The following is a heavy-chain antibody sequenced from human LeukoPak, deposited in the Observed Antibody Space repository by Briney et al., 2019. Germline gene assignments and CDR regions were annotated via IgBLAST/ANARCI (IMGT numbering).Heavy chain of an antibody. CDR1: GFTFNDYG. V-gene: IGHV3-74*01. CDR2: IKGDGSST. J-gene: IGHJ4*02. D-gene: IGHD3-10*01. Sequence: GGSLRLSCAASGFTFNDYGMHWVRQAPGKGLVWVSRIKGDGSSTTYADSVKGRFTISRDNAKNTLYLQMNSLRAEDTAVYYCARDLSYSLEYWGQGTLVTVSS. CDR3: ARDLSYSLEY.